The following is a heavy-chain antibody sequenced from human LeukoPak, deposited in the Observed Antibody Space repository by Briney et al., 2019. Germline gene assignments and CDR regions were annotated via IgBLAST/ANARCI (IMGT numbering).Heavy chain of an antibody. CDR3: ARAPLPIVGATGTWFDP. Sequence: ASVKVSCKASGYTFTSYGISWVRQAPGQGLEWMGWISAYNGNTNYAQELQGRVTMTTDTSTSTAYVELRSLRSDDTAVYYCARAPLPIVGATGTWFDPWGQGTLVTVSS. CDR2: ISAYNGNT. CDR1: GYTFTSYG. D-gene: IGHD1-26*01. V-gene: IGHV1-18*01. J-gene: IGHJ5*02.